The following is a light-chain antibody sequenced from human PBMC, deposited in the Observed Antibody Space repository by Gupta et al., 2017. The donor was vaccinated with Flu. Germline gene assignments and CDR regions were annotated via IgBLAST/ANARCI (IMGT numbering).Light chain of an antibody. V-gene: IGLV3-1*01. J-gene: IGLJ2*01. CDR1: KLGDKY. CDR3: QAWDSSTYVV. CDR2: QDS. Sequence: SYDVSQPPSVSVPPGQPASITCSGDKLGDKYACWYQQKPGQSPVLVIYQDSKRPAGIPGRFSGSNPGNTATLTISGTQAMDEADYYCQAWDSSTYVVFGGGTKLTVL.